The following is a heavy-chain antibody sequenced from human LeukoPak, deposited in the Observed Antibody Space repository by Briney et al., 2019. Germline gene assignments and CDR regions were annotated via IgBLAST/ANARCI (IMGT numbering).Heavy chain of an antibody. J-gene: IGHJ4*02. D-gene: IGHD4-17*01. CDR1: GFTFSSYN. CDR3: ARSGDYGDYTGY. V-gene: IGHV3-48*02. CDR2: ISSSSSNI. Sequence: PGGSLRLSCAASGFTFSSYNMNWVRQAPGKGLEWVSYISSSSSNIQYADSVKGRFTISRDNAKNSLYLQMNSLRDADTAVYYCARSGDYGDYTGYWGQGTLVTVSS.